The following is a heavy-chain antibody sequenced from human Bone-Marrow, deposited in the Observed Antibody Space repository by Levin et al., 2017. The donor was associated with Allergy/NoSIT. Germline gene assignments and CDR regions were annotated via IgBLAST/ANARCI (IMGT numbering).Heavy chain of an antibody. CDR3: AHQGNILTGHKPNYYYGMDV. J-gene: IGHJ6*02. Sequence: SGPTLVKPTQTLTLTCTFSGFSLSTSGVGVGWIRQPPGKALEWLALIYWDDDKRYSPSLKSRLTITKDTSKNQVVLTMTNMDPVDTATYYCAHQGNILTGHKPNYYYGMDVWGQGTTVTVSS. CDR2: IYWDDDK. CDR1: GFSLSTSGVG. V-gene: IGHV2-5*02. D-gene: IGHD3-9*01.